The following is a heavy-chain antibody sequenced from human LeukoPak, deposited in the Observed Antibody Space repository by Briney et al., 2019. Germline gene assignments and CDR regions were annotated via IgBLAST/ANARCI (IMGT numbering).Heavy chain of an antibody. CDR3: AGTQFWPLMYYFDY. Sequence: GGSLRLSCAASGLPFSTYGMHWVRQAPGKGLEWVAVKSYDGNDEYYANSVKGRFTISRDNSKSTLYLQMSSLRAEDTAVYFCAGTQFWPLMYYFDYRGQGTLVTVSS. D-gene: IGHD3-16*01. J-gene: IGHJ4*02. CDR2: KSYDGNDE. CDR1: GLPFSTYG. V-gene: IGHV3-30*03.